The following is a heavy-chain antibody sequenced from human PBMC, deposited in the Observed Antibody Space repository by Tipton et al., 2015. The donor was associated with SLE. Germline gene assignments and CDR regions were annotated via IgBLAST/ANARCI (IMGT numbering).Heavy chain of an antibody. V-gene: IGHV4-39*07. CDR1: GGSISSSSYY. Sequence: TLSLTCTVSGGSISSSSYYWGWIRQPPGKGLEWIGSIYHSGSTYYNPSLKSRVTISVDTSKNQFSLKLSSVTAADTAVYYCARVGILEWLLFDYWGQGTLVTVSS. CDR3: ARVGILEWLLFDY. CDR2: IYHSGST. D-gene: IGHD3-3*01. J-gene: IGHJ4*02.